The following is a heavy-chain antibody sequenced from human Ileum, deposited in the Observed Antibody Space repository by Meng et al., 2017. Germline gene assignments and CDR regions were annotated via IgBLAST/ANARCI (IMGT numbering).Heavy chain of an antibody. CDR1: GSNPRNNW. CDR3: VRRGDWEMGADRWFDQ. Sequence: GGSLRPPCAASGSNPRNNWMHWVRQAPGKGLVWVSRISNDGNRIDYADSVKGRFTISRDNANNALFLQMNSLRAEDTAVYYFVRRGDWEMGADRWFDQWGQGTLVTVSS. V-gene: IGHV3-74*01. J-gene: IGHJ5*02. CDR2: ISNDGNRI. D-gene: IGHD3-9*01.